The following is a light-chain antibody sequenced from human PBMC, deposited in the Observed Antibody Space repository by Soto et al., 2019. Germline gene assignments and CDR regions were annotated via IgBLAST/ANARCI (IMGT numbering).Light chain of an antibody. CDR3: QQLNSYPWT. CDR2: AAS. Sequence: DIQLTQSPSFLSASVGDRVTITCRASQGISSFVAWYQQKPGKAPKLLIYAASTLQGGVPLRFSGSGSGTEFTLTISSLQPEYFATYYCQQLNSYPWTFGQGTKGNQT. CDR1: QGISSF. V-gene: IGKV1-9*01. J-gene: IGKJ1*01.